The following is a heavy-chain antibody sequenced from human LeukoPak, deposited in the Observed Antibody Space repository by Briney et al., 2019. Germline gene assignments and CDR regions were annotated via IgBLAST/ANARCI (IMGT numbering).Heavy chain of an antibody. Sequence: SVKVSCKASRGTFISYAISWVRQAPGQGLEWMGGIIPIFGTANYAQKFQGRVTITADESTSTAYMELSSLRSEDTAVYYCVRPSTSSGWYFFPYWGQGTLVTVSS. V-gene: IGHV1-69*01. CDR3: VRPSTSSGWYFFPY. CDR2: IIPIFGTA. J-gene: IGHJ4*02. D-gene: IGHD6-19*01. CDR1: RGTFISYA.